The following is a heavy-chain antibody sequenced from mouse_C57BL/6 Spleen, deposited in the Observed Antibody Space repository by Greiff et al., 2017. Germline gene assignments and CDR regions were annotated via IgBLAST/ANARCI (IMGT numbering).Heavy chain of an antibody. CDR1: GYSFTGYY. D-gene: IGHD2-5*01. J-gene: IGHJ2*01. CDR2: INPSTGGT. Sequence: VQLQQSGPELVKPGASVKISCKASGYSFTGYYMNWVKQSPEKSLEWIGEINPSTGGTTYNQKFKAKATLTVDKSSSNAYLQLKSLTSEDSAVYYCARAYSNFFDYWGQGTTLTVSS. V-gene: IGHV1-42*01. CDR3: ARAYSNFFDY.